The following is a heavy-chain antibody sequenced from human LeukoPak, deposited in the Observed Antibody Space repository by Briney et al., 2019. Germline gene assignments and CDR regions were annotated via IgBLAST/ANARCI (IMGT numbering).Heavy chain of an antibody. Sequence: SETLSLTCTVSGGSISSGDYYWSWIRQPPGKGLEWIGYIYYSGSTYYNPSLKSRVTISVDTSKNQSSLKLSSVTAADTAVYYCARSVSAHYDFWSGSPGYYYGMDVWGQGTTVTVSS. V-gene: IGHV4-30-4*01. CDR1: GGSISSGDYY. D-gene: IGHD3-3*01. CDR3: ARSVSAHYDFWSGSPGYYYGMDV. J-gene: IGHJ6*02. CDR2: IYYSGST.